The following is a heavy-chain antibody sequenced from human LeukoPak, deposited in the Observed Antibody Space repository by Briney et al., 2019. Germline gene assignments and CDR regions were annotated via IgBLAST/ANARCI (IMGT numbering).Heavy chain of an antibody. Sequence: SSVKVSRKASGGTFSSYAISWVRQAPGQGLEWMGGIIPIFGTANYAQKFQGRVTITADESTSTAYMELSSLRSEDTSVYYCARGALRDIVVVTAILDAFDIWGQGTMVTVSS. V-gene: IGHV1-69*01. D-gene: IGHD2-21*02. CDR1: GGTFSSYA. J-gene: IGHJ3*02. CDR3: ARGALRDIVVVTAILDAFDI. CDR2: IIPIFGTA.